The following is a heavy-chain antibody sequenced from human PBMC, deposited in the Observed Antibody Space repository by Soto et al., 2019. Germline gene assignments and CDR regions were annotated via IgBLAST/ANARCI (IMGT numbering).Heavy chain of an antibody. Sequence: ASVKVSCKASGYTFTSYAMHWMRQAPGQRLEWMGWINAGNGNTKYSQKFQGRVTITRDTSASTAYMELSSLRSEDTAVYYCARERQLIGDAFDVRGHGTMVRVS. CDR2: INAGNGNT. CDR3: ARERQLIGDAFDV. CDR1: GYTFTSYA. D-gene: IGHD1-1*01. V-gene: IGHV1-3*01. J-gene: IGHJ3*01.